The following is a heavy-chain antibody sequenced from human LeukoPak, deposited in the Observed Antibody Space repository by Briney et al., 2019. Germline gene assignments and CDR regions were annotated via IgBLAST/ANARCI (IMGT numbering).Heavy chain of an antibody. CDR3: AREWDYDILTGYYSDPLYYYYYGMDV. D-gene: IGHD3-9*01. J-gene: IGHJ6*02. CDR2: IIPIFGTA. V-gene: IGHV1-69*13. Sequence: SVKVSCKASGGTFSSYAVSWVRQAPGQGLEWMGGIIPIFGTANYAQKFQGRVTITADESTSTAYMELSSLRSEDTAVHYCAREWDYDILTGYYSDPLYYYYYGMDVWGQGTTVTVSS. CDR1: GGTFSSYA.